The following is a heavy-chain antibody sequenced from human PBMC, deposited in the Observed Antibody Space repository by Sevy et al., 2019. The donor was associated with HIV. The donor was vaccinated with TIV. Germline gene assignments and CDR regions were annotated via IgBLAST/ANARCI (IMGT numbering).Heavy chain of an antibody. V-gene: IGHV3-33*01. CDR3: ARDAYYDSSGPWFDP. CDR2: IWYDGSNK. D-gene: IGHD3-22*01. CDR1: GFTFSSYG. J-gene: IGHJ5*02. Sequence: GGSLRLSCAASGFTFSSYGMHWVRQTPGKGLEWVAVIWYDGSNKYYADSVKGRFTISRDNSKNTLYLQMNSLRAEDTAVYYCARDAYYDSSGPWFDPWGQGTLVTVSS.